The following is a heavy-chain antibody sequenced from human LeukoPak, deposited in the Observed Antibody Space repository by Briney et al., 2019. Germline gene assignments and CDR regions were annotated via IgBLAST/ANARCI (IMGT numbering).Heavy chain of an antibody. Sequence: SETLSLTCAVYGGSFSVYYWSWIRQPPGKGLEWIGEINHSGSTNYNPSLKSRVTISVDTSKNQFSLKLSSVTAADTAVYYCARRYNWNYVVAYYYGMDVWGQGTTVTVSS. D-gene: IGHD1-7*01. V-gene: IGHV4-34*01. J-gene: IGHJ6*02. CDR3: ARRYNWNYVVAYYYGMDV. CDR1: GGSFSVYY. CDR2: INHSGST.